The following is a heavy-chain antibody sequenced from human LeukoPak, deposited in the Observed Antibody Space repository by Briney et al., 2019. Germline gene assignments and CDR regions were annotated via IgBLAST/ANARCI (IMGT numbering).Heavy chain of an antibody. CDR2: IYYSGST. CDR1: GGSISSYY. V-gene: IGHV4-59*01. D-gene: IGHD3-3*01. J-gene: IGHJ4*02. CDR3: ARESFGVLKN. Sequence: MASETLSLTCTVSGGSISSYYWSWIRQPPGKGLEWIGYIYYSGSTNYNPSLKSRVTILVDTSKNQFSLKLSSVTAADTAVYYCARESFGVLKNWGQGTLVTVSS.